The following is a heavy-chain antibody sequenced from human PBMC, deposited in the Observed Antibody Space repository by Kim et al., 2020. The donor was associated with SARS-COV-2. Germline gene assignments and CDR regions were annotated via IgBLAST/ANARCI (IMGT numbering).Heavy chain of an antibody. J-gene: IGHJ3*02. V-gene: IGHV1-69*01. D-gene: IGHD1-1*01. Sequence: QKFQGRVTITADESTSTAYMELSSLRSEDTAVYYCARDPGTGTTRGAFDIWGQGTMVTVSS. CDR3: ARDPGTGTTRGAFDI.